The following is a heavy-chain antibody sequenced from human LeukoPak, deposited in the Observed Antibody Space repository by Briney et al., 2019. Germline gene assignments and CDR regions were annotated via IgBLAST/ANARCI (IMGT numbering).Heavy chain of an antibody. V-gene: IGHV1-69*04. J-gene: IGHJ4*02. CDR1: GGTSSSYT. D-gene: IGHD5-24*01. CDR2: IIPILGIA. Sequence: ASXXXSCKASGGTSSSYTISWVRQAPGQGLEWMGRIIPILGIANYAQKLQGRVTMTTDTSTSTAYMELRSLRSDDTAVYYCARDRAGWLQNFDYWGQGTLVTVSS. CDR3: ARDRAGWLQNFDY.